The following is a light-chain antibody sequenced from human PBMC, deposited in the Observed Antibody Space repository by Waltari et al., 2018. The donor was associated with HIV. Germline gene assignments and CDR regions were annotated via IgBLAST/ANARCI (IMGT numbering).Light chain of an antibody. V-gene: IGKV3-11*01. CDR3: QHRSSWPPLA. CDR1: QSLSSY. J-gene: IGKJ4*01. Sequence: EIVLTQSPATLSLSTGARATLSCRASQSLSSYLAWYQQKPGPAPRLLIYDAAKKAAGIPARFSGSGSETDVTRSISSLEAEDFAFYCCQHRSSWPPLAVGGGTKVEIK. CDR2: DAA.